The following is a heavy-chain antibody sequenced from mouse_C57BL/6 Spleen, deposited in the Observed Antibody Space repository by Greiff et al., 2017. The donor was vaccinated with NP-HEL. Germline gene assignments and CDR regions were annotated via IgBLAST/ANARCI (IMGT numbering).Heavy chain of an antibody. CDR2: IDPSDSYT. CDR3: ATYYSNCVGY. D-gene: IGHD2-5*01. CDR1: GYTFTSSW. J-gene: IGHJ2*01. Sequence: QVQLQQPGAELVMPGASVKLSCKASGYTFTSSWMHWVKQRPGQGLEWIGEIDPSDSYTNYNQKFKGKSTLTADKSSSTAYMRLSSLTSGAPAVDYCATYYSNCVGYWGQGTTLTVSS. V-gene: IGHV1-69*01.